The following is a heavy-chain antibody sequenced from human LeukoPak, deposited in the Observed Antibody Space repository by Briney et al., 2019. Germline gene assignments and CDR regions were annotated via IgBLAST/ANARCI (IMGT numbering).Heavy chain of an antibody. CDR3: ARLSGYSSSWDDY. J-gene: IGHJ4*02. D-gene: IGHD6-13*01. CDR2: MNPNSGGT. V-gene: IGHV1-2*02. Sequence: VASVKVSCKASGYTFTGYYMHWVRQAPGQGLEWMGWMNPNSGGTNYAQKFQGRVTMTRDTSISTAYMELSRLRSDDTAVYYCARLSGYSSSWDDYWGQGTLVTVSS. CDR1: GYTFTGYY.